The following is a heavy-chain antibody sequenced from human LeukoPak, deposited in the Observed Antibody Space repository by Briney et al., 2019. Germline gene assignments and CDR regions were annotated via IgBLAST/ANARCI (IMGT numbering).Heavy chain of an antibody. CDR1: GFTFSSYA. J-gene: IGHJ4*02. CDR3: ARESIAQLDY. Sequence: GGSLRLSCAASGFTFSSYAMIWVRQAPGKGLEWVAVISYDGSNKYYADSVKGRFTISRDNSKNTLYLQMNSLRAEDTAVYYCARESIAQLDYWGQGTLVTVSS. V-gene: IGHV3-30-3*01. D-gene: IGHD2-15*01. CDR2: ISYDGSNK.